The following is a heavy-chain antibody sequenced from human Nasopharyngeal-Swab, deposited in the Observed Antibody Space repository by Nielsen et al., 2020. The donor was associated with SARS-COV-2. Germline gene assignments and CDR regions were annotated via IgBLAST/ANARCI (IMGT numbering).Heavy chain of an antibody. V-gene: IGHV3-30-3*02. CDR1: GFTFSSYA. D-gene: IGHD1-26*01. CDR2: ISYDGSNK. CDR3: AKSNSGSYYNGFDP. J-gene: IGHJ5*02. Sequence: LKISCAASGFTFSSYAMHWVRQAPGKGLEWVAVISYDGSNKYYADSVKGRFTISRDNSKNTLYLQMNSLRAEDTAVYYCAKSNSGSYYNGFDPWGQGTLVTVSS.